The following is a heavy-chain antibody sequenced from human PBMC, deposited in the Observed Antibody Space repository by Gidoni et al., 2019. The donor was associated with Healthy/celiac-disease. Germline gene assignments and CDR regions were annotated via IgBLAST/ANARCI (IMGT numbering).Heavy chain of an antibody. Sequence: EVQLVETGGGLIQPGGSLRLSCAASGFPVSSNYMSWVRQAPGKGLEWGSVIYSGGSTYYADSVKGRFTISRDNSKNTLYLQMNSLRAEDTAVYYCARDGIGNYGGSLQYWGQGTLVTVSS. D-gene: IGHD4-17*01. CDR2: IYSGGST. J-gene: IGHJ4*02. CDR1: GFPVSSNY. CDR3: ARDGIGNYGGSLQY. V-gene: IGHV3-53*02.